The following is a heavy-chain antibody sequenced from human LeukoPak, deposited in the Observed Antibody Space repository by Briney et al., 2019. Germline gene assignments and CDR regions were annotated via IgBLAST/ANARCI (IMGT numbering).Heavy chain of an antibody. J-gene: IGHJ4*02. D-gene: IGHD1-26*01. CDR3: ARNGGSFSSDYFFDY. CDR1: GDSLSYYY. V-gene: IGHV4-4*07. Sequence: SETLSLTCTVSGDSLSYYYWSWIRQPAGKGLDWIGRIYSSGTTDFNSSLQSRVPMSLDTSTNQFSLKLRSVTAADTAVYYCARNGGSFSSDYFFDYWGQGTLVTVSS. CDR2: IYSSGTT.